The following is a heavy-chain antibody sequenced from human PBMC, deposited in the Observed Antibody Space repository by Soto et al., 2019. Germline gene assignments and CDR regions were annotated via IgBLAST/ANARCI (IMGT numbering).Heavy chain of an antibody. CDR1: GFTLTSYT. D-gene: IGHD3-16*01. V-gene: IGHV3-23*01. J-gene: IGHJ4*02. CDR3: ATDSGRGGDDY. Sequence: EVQLLESGGGLVQPGGSLRLSCVASGFTLTSYTMNWIRQAPGKGLEWVSAFRATDGTTHYADSVKGRFTISRDSSKNTLYLQMNSLGGDDSDVYYCATDSGRGGDDYWGQGTLVTVSS. CDR2: FRATDGTT.